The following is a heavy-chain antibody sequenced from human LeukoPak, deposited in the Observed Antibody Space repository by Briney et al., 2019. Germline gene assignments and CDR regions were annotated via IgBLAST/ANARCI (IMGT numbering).Heavy chain of an antibody. D-gene: IGHD3-9*01. V-gene: IGHV3-30-3*01. Sequence: PGRSLRLSCAASGFTFSSYAMHWVRQAPGKGLEWVAVISYDGSNKYYADSVKGRFTISRDNSKNTLYLQMNSLRAEDTAVYYCARVLSSLRYFDWFGAFDIWGQGTMVTVSS. CDR1: GFTFSSYA. CDR3: ARVLSSLRYFDWFGAFDI. J-gene: IGHJ3*02. CDR2: ISYDGSNK.